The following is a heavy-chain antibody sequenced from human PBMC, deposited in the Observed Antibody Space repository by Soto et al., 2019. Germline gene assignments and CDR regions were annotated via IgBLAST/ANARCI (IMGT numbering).Heavy chain of an antibody. D-gene: IGHD2-21*01. CDR3: AKGRGDAYNPSHN. V-gene: IGHV3-23*01. CDR1: GFTLSSYA. CDR2: ISGSAGST. J-gene: IGHJ4*02. Sequence: PGGSLRLSCAASGFTLSSYAMNWVRQAPGKGLEWVSAISGSAGSTYYADSVKGRFTISRDTSKNTVYLQMNSLRGEDTAIYYCAKGRGDAYNPSHNWGRVSLVTV.